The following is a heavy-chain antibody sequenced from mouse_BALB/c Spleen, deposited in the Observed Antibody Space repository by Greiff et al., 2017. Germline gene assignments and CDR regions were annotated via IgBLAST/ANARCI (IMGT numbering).Heavy chain of an antibody. CDR1: GFTFSSYA. V-gene: IGHV5-6-5*01. Sequence: DVHLVESGGGLVKPGGSLKLSCAASGFTFSSYAMSWVRQTPEKRLEWVASISSGGSTYYPDSVKGRFTISRDNARNILYLQMSSLRSEDTAMYYCARRGGNYAMDYWGQGTSVTVSS. CDR2: ISSGGST. CDR3: ARRGGNYAMDY. J-gene: IGHJ4*01. D-gene: IGHD1-1*02.